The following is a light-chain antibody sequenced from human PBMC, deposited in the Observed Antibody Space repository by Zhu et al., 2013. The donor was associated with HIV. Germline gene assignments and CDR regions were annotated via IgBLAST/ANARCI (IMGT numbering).Light chain of an antibody. CDR2: GAS. CDR1: QSVSSSH. Sequence: EIVLTQLPGTLSLSPGERATLSCRASQSVSSSHIAWYQQKPGRAPRLLIYGASSRATGIPDRFSGSGSGTDFTLTIRRLEPEDFAIYYCQHGSSTWTFGQGTKVDIK. V-gene: IGKV3-20*01. CDR3: QHGSSTWT. J-gene: IGKJ1*01.